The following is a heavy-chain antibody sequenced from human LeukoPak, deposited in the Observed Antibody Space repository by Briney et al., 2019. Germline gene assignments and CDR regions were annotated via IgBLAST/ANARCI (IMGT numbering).Heavy chain of an antibody. D-gene: IGHD2-2*01. CDR2: IYTSGST. CDR3: ARDPRVGSTRLKSNNWFDP. J-gene: IGHJ5*02. Sequence: SETLSLTCTVSGGSISSYYWSWIRPPPPKALEWIGRIYTSGSTNYNPSLKSRVTMSVDTSKNQFSLKLSSVTAADTAVYYCARDPRVGSTRLKSNNWFDPWGQGTLVTVSS. V-gene: IGHV4-4*07. CDR1: GGSISSYY.